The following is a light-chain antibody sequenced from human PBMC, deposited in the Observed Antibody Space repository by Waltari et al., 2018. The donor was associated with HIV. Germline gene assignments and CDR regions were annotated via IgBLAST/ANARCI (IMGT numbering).Light chain of an antibody. V-gene: IGLV1-44*01. CDR2: NDD. CDR1: GSNIRSNY. CDR3: AAWDDTLKVYV. J-gene: IGLJ1*01. Sequence: QSVLAQPPSVSGAPGQRVTISCSGSGSNIRSNYVNWYQQLPVTAPRVLIYNDDQRPSWGPARFSGSKAGTTASLAISGLQSEDEADYYCAAWDDTLKVYVFGTGTKVTVL.